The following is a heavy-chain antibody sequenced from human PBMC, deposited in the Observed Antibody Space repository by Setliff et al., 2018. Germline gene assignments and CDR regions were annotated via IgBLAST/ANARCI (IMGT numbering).Heavy chain of an antibody. Sequence: SETLSLTCTVSGGSISSSSYYWGWIRQPPGKGLEWIGSIYYSGSTYYNPSLKSRVTIAVDTAKNQFSLKLSSVTAADTAVYYCARDEGSSYFYGMDVWGQGTTVTVSS. J-gene: IGHJ6*02. CDR1: GGSISSSSYY. D-gene: IGHD6-13*01. V-gene: IGHV4-39*07. CDR3: ARDEGSSYFYGMDV. CDR2: IYYSGST.